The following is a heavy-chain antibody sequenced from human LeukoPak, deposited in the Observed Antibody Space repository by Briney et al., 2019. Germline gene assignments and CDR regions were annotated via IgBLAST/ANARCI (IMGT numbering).Heavy chain of an antibody. D-gene: IGHD3-10*01. CDR3: ARDWSEGSGSYIDY. CDR1: GFTVSSNY. Sequence: PGGSLRLSCAASGFTVSSNYMSWVRQAPGKGLEWLVVTSYDGTRQYYADFVRGRFTISRDNSKNTLYLHMNSLRIDDTAVYYCARDWSEGSGSYIDYWGQGALVTVSS. V-gene: IGHV3-30*03. J-gene: IGHJ4*02. CDR2: TSYDGTRQ.